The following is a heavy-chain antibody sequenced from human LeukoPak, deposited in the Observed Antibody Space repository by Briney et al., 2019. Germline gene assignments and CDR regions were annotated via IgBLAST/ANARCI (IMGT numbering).Heavy chain of an antibody. CDR3: ARSEGSGSYFDY. V-gene: IGHV4-59*01. CDR2: IYYSGST. J-gene: IGHJ4*02. D-gene: IGHD3-10*01. Sequence: SETLSLTCNVSGGSISRYYWSWIRQPPGQGLEWIGYIYYSGSTKYNPSLKSRVTISVDTSKNQFSLKLSSVTAADTAVYYCARSEGSGSYFDYWGQGTLVTVSS. CDR1: GGSISRYY.